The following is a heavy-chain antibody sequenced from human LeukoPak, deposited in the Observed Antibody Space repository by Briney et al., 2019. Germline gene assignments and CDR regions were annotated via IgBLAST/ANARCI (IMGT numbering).Heavy chain of an antibody. CDR3: ARDPFSAGAEYFQY. V-gene: IGHV3-21*01. CDR1: GFTFSSYS. Sequence: GESLRLSCAASGFTFSSYSMNWVRQAPGKGLEWVSSISSSSSYIYYADSVRGRFTISRDNAKNSLYLQMNSLRAEDTAVYYCARDPFSAGAEYFQYWGQGTLVTVSS. CDR2: ISSSSSYI. D-gene: IGHD6-25*01. J-gene: IGHJ1*01.